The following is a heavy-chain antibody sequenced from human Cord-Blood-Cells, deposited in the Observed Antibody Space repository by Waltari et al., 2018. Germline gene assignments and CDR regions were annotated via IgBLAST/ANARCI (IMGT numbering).Heavy chain of an antibody. J-gene: IGHJ4*02. Sequence: QVQLVESGGGVVQPGRSLRLSCAASGFTFSRYAMHWVRQAPGKGLEWVAVISYDGSNKYYADSVKGRFTISRDNSKNTLYLQMNSLRAEDTAVYYCAREAVAGNYFDYWGQGTLVTVSS. CDR2: ISYDGSNK. CDR3: AREAVAGNYFDY. D-gene: IGHD6-19*01. CDR1: GFTFSRYA. V-gene: IGHV3-30*04.